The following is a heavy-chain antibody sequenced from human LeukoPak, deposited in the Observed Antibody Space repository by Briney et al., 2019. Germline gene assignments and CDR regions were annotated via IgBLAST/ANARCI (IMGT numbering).Heavy chain of an antibody. D-gene: IGHD3-3*01. CDR1: GFTLSRHA. V-gene: IGHV3-48*04. Sequence: GGSLRLSCAASGFTLSRHAMNWVRQAPGKGLEWVSYISSGGGTIYYADSVKGRFTISRDSAKNSLYLQMNSLRADDTAVYYCAREATVFGVNNWFDPWGQGTLVTVSS. CDR3: AREATVFGVNNWFDP. CDR2: ISSGGGTI. J-gene: IGHJ5*02.